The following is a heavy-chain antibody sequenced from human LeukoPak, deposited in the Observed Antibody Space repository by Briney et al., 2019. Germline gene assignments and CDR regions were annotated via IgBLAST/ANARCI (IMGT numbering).Heavy chain of an antibody. V-gene: IGHV3-48*03. CDR3: AKTDGSSGYYSSFYYYYMDV. CDR1: GFTFSSYE. D-gene: IGHD3-22*01. J-gene: IGHJ6*03. CDR2: ISSSGSTI. Sequence: GGSLRLSCAASGFTFSSYEMNWVRQAPGKGLEWVSYISSSGSTIYYADSVKGRFTISRDNSKNTLFLQMNSLRAEDTAVYYCAKTDGSSGYYSSFYYYYMDVWGKGTTVTASS.